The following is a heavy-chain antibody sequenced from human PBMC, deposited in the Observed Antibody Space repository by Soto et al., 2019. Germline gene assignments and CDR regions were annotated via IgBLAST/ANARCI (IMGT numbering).Heavy chain of an antibody. CDR2: ISGSGGST. CDR1: GFTFSSYA. D-gene: IGHD1-26*01. V-gene: IGHV3-23*01. J-gene: IGHJ4*02. Sequence: LSLTCAASGFTFSSYAMSWVRQAPGKGLEWVSAISGSGGSTYYADSVKGRFTISRDNSKNTLYLQMNSLRAEDTAVYYCAKDRPRSGSYFDYWGQGTLVTVSS. CDR3: AKDRPRSGSYFDY.